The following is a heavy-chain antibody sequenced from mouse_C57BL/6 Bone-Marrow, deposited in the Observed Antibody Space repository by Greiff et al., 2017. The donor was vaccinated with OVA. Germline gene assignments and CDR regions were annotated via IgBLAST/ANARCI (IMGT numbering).Heavy chain of an antibody. J-gene: IGHJ3*01. CDR1: GYTFTTYP. CDR2: FHPYNDDT. V-gene: IGHV1-47*01. CDR3: ARPGDYEGDWFAY. Sequence: VQLQQSGAELVKPGASVKMSCKASGYTFTTYPIEWMKQNHGKSLEWIGNFHPYNDDTKYNEKFKGKATLTVDKSSSTVYLELSRLTSDDSAVYYCARPGDYEGDWFAYEGRGTLVTVSA. D-gene: IGHD2-4*01.